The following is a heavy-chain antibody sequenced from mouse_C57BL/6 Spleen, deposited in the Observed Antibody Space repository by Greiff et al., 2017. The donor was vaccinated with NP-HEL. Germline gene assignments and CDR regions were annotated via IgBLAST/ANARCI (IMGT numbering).Heavy chain of an antibody. Sequence: VKLMESGAELMKPGASVKLSCKATGYTFTGYWIEWVKQRPGHGLEWIGEILPGSGSTNYNEKFKGKATFTADTSSNTAYMQLSSLTTEDSAIYYCARMRANYYDYENWFAYWGQGTLVTVSA. CDR3: ARMRANYYDYENWFAY. CDR1: GYTFTGYW. CDR2: ILPGSGST. V-gene: IGHV1-9*01. D-gene: IGHD2-4*01. J-gene: IGHJ3*01.